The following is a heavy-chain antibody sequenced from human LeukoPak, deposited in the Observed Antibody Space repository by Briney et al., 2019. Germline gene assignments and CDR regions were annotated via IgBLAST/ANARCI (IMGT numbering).Heavy chain of an antibody. CDR2: ICGSGGST. CDR1: GFTFSSYA. D-gene: IGHD5-18*01. Sequence: GGSLRLSCAASGFTFSSYAMSWVRQAPGKGLEWVSAICGSGGSTYYADSVKGRFIISRDNSKNTLYLQMNSLRAEDTAVYYCASPGRLYSYGSSWGQGTLVTVSS. CDR3: ASPGRLYSYGSS. V-gene: IGHV3-23*01. J-gene: IGHJ5*02.